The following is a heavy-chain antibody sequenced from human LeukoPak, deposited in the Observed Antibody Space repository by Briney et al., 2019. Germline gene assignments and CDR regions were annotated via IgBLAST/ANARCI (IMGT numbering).Heavy chain of an antibody. CDR3: TRAETDYSSSWYRGFDP. CDR1: GFTFGDHA. V-gene: IGHV3-49*03. J-gene: IGHJ5*02. CDR2: IRSKVYGGTT. D-gene: IGHD6-13*01. Sequence: QSGGSLRLSCTTSGFTFGDHAMSWFRQAPGKGLEWVGFIRSKVYGGTTEYAASVKGRFTISRDDSKSIAHLQMNSLKTEDTAMYYCTRAETDYSSSWYRGFDPWGQGTLVTVSS.